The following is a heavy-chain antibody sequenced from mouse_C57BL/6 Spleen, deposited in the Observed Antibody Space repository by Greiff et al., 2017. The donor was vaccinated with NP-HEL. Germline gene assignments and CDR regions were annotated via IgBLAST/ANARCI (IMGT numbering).Heavy chain of an antibody. CDR1: GYAFSSSW. CDR3: ARSGGWDYFDY. D-gene: IGHD3-3*01. Sequence: VKLMESGPELVKPGASVKISCKASGYAFSSSWMNWVKQRPGKGLEWIGRIYPGDGDTNYNGKFKGKATLTADKSSSTAYMQLSSLTSEDSAVYFCARSGGWDYFDYWGQGTTLTVSS. CDR2: IYPGDGDT. V-gene: IGHV1-82*01. J-gene: IGHJ2*01.